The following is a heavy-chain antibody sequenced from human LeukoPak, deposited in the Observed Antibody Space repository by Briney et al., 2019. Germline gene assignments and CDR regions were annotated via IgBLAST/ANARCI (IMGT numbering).Heavy chain of an antibody. V-gene: IGHV3-23*01. CDR2: IAGGDEST. J-gene: IGHJ4*02. CDR3: ARGVYWSLDY. D-gene: IGHD1-1*01. CDR1: GFIFNTNG. Sequence: GGSLRHSCAISGFIFNTNGMNWVRQSPGKGLEGLATIAGGDESTYYADSVKGRFAISRDNSKNTVFLHMNGLRVEDTAVYYCARGVYWSLDYWGQGTPVTVSS.